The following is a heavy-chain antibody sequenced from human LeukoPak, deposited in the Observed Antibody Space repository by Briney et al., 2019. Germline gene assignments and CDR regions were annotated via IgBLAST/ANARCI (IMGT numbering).Heavy chain of an antibody. CDR2: LYTDGST. J-gene: IGHJ4*02. CDR1: GFSVSSIY. D-gene: IGHD1-1*01. CDR3: ARGGAHYWNPRY. V-gene: IGHV3-53*01. Sequence: PGGSLRLSCVASGFSVSSIYMSWVRRAPGKGLEWVSLLYTDGSTYYANSVEGRFTIPRDDSKNTIYLHINGLRAEDTAIYYCARGGAHYWNPRYWGQGTLVTVSS.